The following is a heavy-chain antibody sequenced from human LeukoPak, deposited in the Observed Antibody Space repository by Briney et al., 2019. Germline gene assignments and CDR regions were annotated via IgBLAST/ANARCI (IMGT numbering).Heavy chain of an antibody. CDR3: AAQCNDDFCYKRDYMDV. CDR2: INPNSGGT. V-gene: IGHV1-2*02. D-gene: IGHD2-2*02. Sequence: ASVKVSCKTSKNMITGYFMHWVRQAPGQGLEWIGWINPNSGGTLFARRFQGRVTMTRDTSIGATYMELSRLTSDDTALYYCAAQCNDDFCYKRDYMDVWGKGTMVIVSS. J-gene: IGHJ6*03. CDR1: KNMITGYF.